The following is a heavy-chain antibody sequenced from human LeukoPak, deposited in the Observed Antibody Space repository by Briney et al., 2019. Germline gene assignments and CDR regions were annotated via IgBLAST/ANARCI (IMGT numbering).Heavy chain of an antibody. CDR1: GFTFRNYG. Sequence: GGSLRLSCGASGFTFRNYGMHWVRQVPGKGLEWVTFIRYDGSNQYYADSVKGRFTISRDDSKNTLFLQMTGLRTEDTAVYYCARDGNYRVPDGHWGQGTLVTVSS. CDR3: ARDGNYRVPDGH. CDR2: IRYDGSNQ. J-gene: IGHJ4*02. D-gene: IGHD5-24*01. V-gene: IGHV3-30*02.